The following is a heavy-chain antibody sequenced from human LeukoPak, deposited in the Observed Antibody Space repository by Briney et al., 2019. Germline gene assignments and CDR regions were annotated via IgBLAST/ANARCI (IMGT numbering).Heavy chain of an antibody. CDR3: ARGALPADCSSTSCYTGYYYYYGMDV. D-gene: IGHD2-2*02. Sequence: ASVKVSSKASGYTFTIYDINWVRQATGQGLEWMGWMNPNSGNTGYTQKFQGRVTMTRNTSISTAYMELSSLRSEDTAVYYCARGALPADCSSTSCYTGYYYYYGMDVWGQGTTVTVSS. V-gene: IGHV1-8*01. CDR1: GYTFTIYD. CDR2: MNPNSGNT. J-gene: IGHJ6*02.